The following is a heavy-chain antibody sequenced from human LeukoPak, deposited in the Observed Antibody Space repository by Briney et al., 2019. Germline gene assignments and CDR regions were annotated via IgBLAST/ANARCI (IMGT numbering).Heavy chain of an antibody. D-gene: IGHD5-18*01. CDR3: ASSARQLLDAFDI. J-gene: IGHJ3*02. V-gene: IGHV1-8*03. Sequence: GASVKVSCKASGYTFTSYDINWVRQATGQGLEWMGWMNPNSGNTGYAQKFQGRVTITRNTSISTAYMELSSLRSEDTAVYYCASSARQLLDAFDIWGQGTMVTVSS. CDR2: MNPNSGNT. CDR1: GYTFTSYD.